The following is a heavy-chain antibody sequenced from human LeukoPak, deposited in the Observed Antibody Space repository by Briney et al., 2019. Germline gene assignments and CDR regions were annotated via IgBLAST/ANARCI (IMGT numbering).Heavy chain of an antibody. D-gene: IGHD6-19*01. J-gene: IGHJ4*02. V-gene: IGHV2-70*13. CDR2: IDWDDDK. CDR1: GFSLSTTGMC. CDR3: ARQRGYSSGRGVDY. Sequence: SGPTLVNPTQTLTLTCTFSGFSLSTTGMCVTWIRQPPGKALEWLALIDWDDDKFYSPSLGTRLTISKDTSRNQVVLAMTNMDPVGTATYYCARQRGYSSGRGVDYWGQGTLVTVSS.